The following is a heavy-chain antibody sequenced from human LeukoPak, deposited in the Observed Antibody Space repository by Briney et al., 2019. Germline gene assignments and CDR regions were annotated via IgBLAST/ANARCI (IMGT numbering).Heavy chain of an antibody. CDR3: AKVKMGGNHYFDY. CDR2: ISGSGDNT. CDR1: GFSFSDYS. Sequence: GGSLRLSCAASGFSFSDYSMNWARQAPGKGLEWVSGISGSGDNTYYADSVKGRFTISRDNSKNTLYLRMNSLRVEDTAVYYCAKVKMGGNHYFDYWGQGTLVTVSS. V-gene: IGHV3-23*01. J-gene: IGHJ4*02. D-gene: IGHD1-14*01.